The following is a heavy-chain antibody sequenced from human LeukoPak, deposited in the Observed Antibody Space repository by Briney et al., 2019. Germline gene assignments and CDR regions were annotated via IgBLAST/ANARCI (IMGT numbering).Heavy chain of an antibody. CDR1: GYTFTGYY. CDR2: INPNSGGT. J-gene: IGHJ3*02. Sequence: PEASVKVSCKASGYTFTGYYMHWVRQAPGQGLEWMGWINPNSGGTNYAQKFQGRVTMTRDTSISTAYMELSRLRSDDTAVYYCARDLTAFNQGAFDIWGQGTMVTVSS. CDR3: ARDLTAFNQGAFDI. D-gene: IGHD1-14*01. V-gene: IGHV1-2*02.